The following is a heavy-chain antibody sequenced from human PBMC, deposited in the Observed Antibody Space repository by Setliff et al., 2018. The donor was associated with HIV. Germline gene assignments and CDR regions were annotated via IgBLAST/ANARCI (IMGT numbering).Heavy chain of an antibody. J-gene: IGHJ3*02. V-gene: IGHV1-46*01. Sequence: GASVKVSCKAFGYTFTSYFLHWVRQAPGQGLEWLGIIDPNGGATNNAQKLQGRLTVTTDTSTSTFYMELSNLRSDDTAVYYCARAGGGATDQAFDIWGQGTMVTVSS. D-gene: IGHD2-2*01. CDR3: ARAGGGATDQAFDI. CDR2: IDPNGGAT. CDR1: GYTFTSYF.